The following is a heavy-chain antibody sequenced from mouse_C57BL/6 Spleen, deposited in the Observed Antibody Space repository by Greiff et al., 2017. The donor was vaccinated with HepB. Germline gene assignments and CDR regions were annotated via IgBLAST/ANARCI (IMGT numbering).Heavy chain of an antibody. CDR3: ARTPDYYGSSFYWYFDV. CDR1: GYTFTDYN. CDR2: INPNNGGT. Sequence: VQLQQSGPELVKPGASVKIPCKASGYTFTDYNMDWVKQSHGKSLEWIGDINPNNGGTIYNQKFKGKATLTVDKSSSTAYMELRSLTSEDTAVYYCARTPDYYGSSFYWYFDVWGTGTTVTVSS. J-gene: IGHJ1*03. D-gene: IGHD1-1*01. V-gene: IGHV1-18*01.